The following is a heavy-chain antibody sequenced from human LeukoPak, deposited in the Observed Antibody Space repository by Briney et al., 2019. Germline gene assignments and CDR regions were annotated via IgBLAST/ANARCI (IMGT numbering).Heavy chain of an antibody. CDR3: ARDGIAVPAAISWFDP. D-gene: IGHD2-2*01. V-gene: IGHV3-30-3*01. Sequence: GGSLRLSCAASGFTFSSYAMHWVRQAPGKGLEWVAVISYGGSNKYYADSVKGRFTISRDNSKNTLYLQMNGLRAEDTAVYYCARDGIAVPAAISWFDPWGQGALVTVSS. J-gene: IGHJ5*02. CDR1: GFTFSSYA. CDR2: ISYGGSNK.